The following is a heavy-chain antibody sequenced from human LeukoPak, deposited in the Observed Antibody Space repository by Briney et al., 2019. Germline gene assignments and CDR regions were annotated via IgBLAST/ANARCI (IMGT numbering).Heavy chain of an antibody. Sequence: SETLSLTCAVFGGSFSGYXWTXXRQPPXKAXXXXXEIXPXXXXXXXXXLKSRLXXXXDXSKNHSSLNLTSLTAADTALYFCARGYYDRSGYYYFDYWGQGTLVTVSS. CDR1: GGSFSGYX. J-gene: IGHJ4*02. D-gene: IGHD3-22*01. V-gene: IGHV4-34*01. CDR3: ARGYYDRSGYYYFDY. CDR2: IXPXXXX.